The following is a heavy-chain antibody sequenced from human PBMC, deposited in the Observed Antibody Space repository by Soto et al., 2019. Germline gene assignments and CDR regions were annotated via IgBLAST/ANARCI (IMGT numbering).Heavy chain of an antibody. J-gene: IGHJ5*02. CDR2: VYYSGST. CDR3: ARASYGYVLDP. D-gene: IGHD5-18*01. V-gene: IGHV4-61*01. CDR1: GGSVSNKTYY. Sequence: PSETLSLTCSVSGGSVSNKTYYWSWIRQPPGKRLEWIGYVYYSGSTNYNPSLKSRVTISVDTSKNQFSLKLSSVTAADTAVYYCARASYGYVLDPWGQGTLVTVSS.